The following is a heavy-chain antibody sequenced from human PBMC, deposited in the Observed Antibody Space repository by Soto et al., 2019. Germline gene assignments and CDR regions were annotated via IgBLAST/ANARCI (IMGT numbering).Heavy chain of an antibody. J-gene: IGHJ4*02. V-gene: IGHV3-23*01. D-gene: IGHD3-22*01. Sequence: GGSLRLSCAASGFTFSSYAMSWVRQAPGKGLEWVSAISGSGGSTYYADSVKGRFTISRDNSKNTLYLQMNSLRAEDTAVYYCAKDKAGNYYDSSGYHYWGQGTLVTVSS. CDR1: GFTFSSYA. CDR3: AKDKAGNYYDSSGYHY. CDR2: ISGSGGST.